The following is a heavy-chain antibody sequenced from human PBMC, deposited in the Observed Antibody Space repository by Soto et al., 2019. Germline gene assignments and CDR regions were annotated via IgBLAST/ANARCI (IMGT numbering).Heavy chain of an antibody. D-gene: IGHD5-18*01. J-gene: IGHJ5*02. Sequence: ASVKVSCKASGGTFSSYAISWVLEAPGQGLEWMGGIIPIFGTANYAQKFQGRVTITADKSTSTAYMELSSLRSEDTAVYYCARAADTAMVYNWFDPWGQGTLVTVSS. CDR3: ARAADTAMVYNWFDP. CDR1: GGTFSSYA. V-gene: IGHV1-69*06. CDR2: IIPIFGTA.